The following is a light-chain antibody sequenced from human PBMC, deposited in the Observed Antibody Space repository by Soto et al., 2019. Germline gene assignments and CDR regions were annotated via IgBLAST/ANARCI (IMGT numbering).Light chain of an antibody. J-gene: IGKJ1*01. V-gene: IGKV3-15*01. Sequence: EIVMTQSPATLSVSPGERVTLSCRASESVSSNLAWYQQKPGQAPRLVICGASLRATGIPARFSASGSGTEFTLTVNSLQSEDVAVYYCQQYNHWPSWTFGQGTRVEI. CDR3: QQYNHWPSWT. CDR1: ESVSSN. CDR2: GAS.